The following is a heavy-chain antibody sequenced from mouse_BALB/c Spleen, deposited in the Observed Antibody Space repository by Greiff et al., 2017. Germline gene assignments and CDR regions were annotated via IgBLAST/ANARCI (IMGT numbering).Heavy chain of an antibody. J-gene: IGHJ4*01. V-gene: IGHV1-31*01. Sequence: VQLQQSGPELVKPGASVKISCKASGYSFTGYYMHWVKQSHVKSLEWIGRINPYNGATSYNQNFKDKASLTVDKSSSTAYMELHSLTSEDSAVYYCARSKSYYGNYVPYYYAMDYWGQGTSVTVSS. CDR3: ARSKSYYGNYVPYYYAMDY. CDR2: INPYNGAT. CDR1: GYSFTGYY. D-gene: IGHD2-1*01.